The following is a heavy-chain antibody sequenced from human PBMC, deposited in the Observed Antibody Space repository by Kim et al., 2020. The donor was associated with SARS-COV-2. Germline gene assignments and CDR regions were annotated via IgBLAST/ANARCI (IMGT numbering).Heavy chain of an antibody. CDR3: ARDFNEWELLPTPPSYFDY. CDR1: GFTFSSYS. J-gene: IGHJ4*02. V-gene: IGHV3-48*02. D-gene: IGHD1-26*01. Sequence: GGSLRLSCAASGFTFSSYSMNWVRQAPGKGLEWVSYISSSSSTIYYADSVKGRFTISRDNAKNSLYLQMNSLRDEDTAVYYCARDFNEWELLPTPPSYFDYWGQGTLVTVSS. CDR2: ISSSSSTI.